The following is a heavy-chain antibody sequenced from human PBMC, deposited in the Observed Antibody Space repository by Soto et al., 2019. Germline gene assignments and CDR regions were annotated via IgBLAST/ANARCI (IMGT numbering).Heavy chain of an antibody. D-gene: IGHD3-10*01. CDR1: GFTFSNAW. V-gene: IGHV3-15*01. CDR2: IKSKNDGGTT. J-gene: IGHJ4*02. Sequence: PGGSLRLSCAASGFTFSNAWMSWVRQAPGKGLEWVGRIKSKNDGGTTDYAAPVKGRFTISRDDSKNTLYLQMNSLKTEDTAVYYCTTNDVLLWFGELFCFDYWGLGTLVTVSS. CDR3: TTNDVLLWFGELFCFDY.